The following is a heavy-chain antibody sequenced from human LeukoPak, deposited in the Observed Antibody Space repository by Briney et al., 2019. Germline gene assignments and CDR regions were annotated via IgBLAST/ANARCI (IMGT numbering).Heavy chain of an antibody. CDR1: GYTFTSYD. D-gene: IGHD2-15*01. V-gene: IGHV1-8*01. CDR2: MNPNSGNT. Sequence: ASVKVSCKASGYTFTSYDINWVRQATGQGLEWLGYMNPNSGNTGYAQEFQGRVTMTRDTSINTAYMELSDLRSEDTAMYYCASELRHQDYWGQGTLVTVSS. CDR3: ASELRHQDY. J-gene: IGHJ4*02.